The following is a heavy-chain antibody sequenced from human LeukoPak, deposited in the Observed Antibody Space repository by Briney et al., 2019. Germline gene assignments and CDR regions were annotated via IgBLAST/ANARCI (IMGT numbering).Heavy chain of an antibody. CDR1: GFTFSSYA. CDR2: IKSKTDGGTT. CDR3: TTDPDITMVRGAVPDY. J-gene: IGHJ4*02. V-gene: IGHV3-15*01. D-gene: IGHD3-10*01. Sequence: GRSLRLSCAASGFTFSSYAMHWVRQAPGKGLEWVVRIKSKTDGGTTDYAAPVKGRFTISRDDSKNTLYLQMNSLKTEDTAVYYCTTDPDITMVRGAVPDYWGQGTLVTVSS.